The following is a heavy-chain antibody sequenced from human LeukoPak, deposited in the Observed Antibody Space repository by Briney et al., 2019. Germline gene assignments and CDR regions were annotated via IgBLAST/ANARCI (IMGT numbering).Heavy chain of an antibody. CDR1: GFTFSSYA. V-gene: IGHV3-23*01. CDR2: ISGSGGST. D-gene: IGHD6-6*01. Sequence: GGSLRLSCAASGFTFSSYAMSWVRQAPGKGLEWVSTISGSGGSTFYADSVKGRYTISRDNSKNTVYLQMNSLRPEGTAVYYCAKDRGYSSSCHDNWGQGTLVTVSS. CDR3: AKDRGYSSSCHDN. J-gene: IGHJ4*02.